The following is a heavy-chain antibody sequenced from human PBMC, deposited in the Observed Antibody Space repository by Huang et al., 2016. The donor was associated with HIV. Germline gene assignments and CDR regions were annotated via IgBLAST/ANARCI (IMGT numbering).Heavy chain of an antibody. J-gene: IGHJ4*02. CDR3: ARGTAMVDY. CDR2: INHSGST. Sequence: QVSLQQWGAGLLKPSETLSLTCAVYGGSFSGYYWSWIRRPPGKGLEWIGEINHSGSTNYNPSLKSRVTISVDTSKNQFSLKLSSVTAADTAVYYCARGTAMVDYWGQGTLVTVSS. CDR1: GGSFSGYY. D-gene: IGHD5-18*01. V-gene: IGHV4-34*01.